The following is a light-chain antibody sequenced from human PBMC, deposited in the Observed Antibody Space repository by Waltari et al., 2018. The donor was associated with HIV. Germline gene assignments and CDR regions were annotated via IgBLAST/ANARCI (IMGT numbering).Light chain of an antibody. CDR2: DNN. Sequence: QSALTQPASVSGSPGPSITISCSGSSSNIGNNYVSWYQQLPGTAPKLLIYDNNKRPSGIPDRFSGSKSGTSATLGITGLQTGDEADYYCGTWDTSLSAVVFGGGTKLTVL. J-gene: IGLJ2*01. CDR1: SSNIGNNY. V-gene: IGLV1-51*01. CDR3: GTWDTSLSAVV.